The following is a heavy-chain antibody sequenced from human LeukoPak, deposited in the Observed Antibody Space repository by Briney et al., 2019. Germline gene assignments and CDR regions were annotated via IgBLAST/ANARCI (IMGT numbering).Heavy chain of an antibody. CDR1: GYTFTSYG. V-gene: IGHV1-69*05. D-gene: IGHD5-18*01. CDR3: ARLRPDTAK. CDR2: IIPIFGTA. Sequence: GASVKVPCKASGYTFTSYGISWVRQAPGQGLEWMGGIIPIFGTANYAQKFQGRVTITTDESTSTAYMELSSLRSEDTAVYYCARLRPDTAKWGQGTLVTVSS. J-gene: IGHJ4*02.